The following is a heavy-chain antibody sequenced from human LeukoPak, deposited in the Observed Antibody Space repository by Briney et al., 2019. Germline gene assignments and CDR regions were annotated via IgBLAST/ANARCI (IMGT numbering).Heavy chain of an antibody. D-gene: IGHD2-15*01. Sequence: GGSLRLSCAASGFTFSSYGMHWVRQAPGKGLEWVAFIRYDGSNKYYADSVKGRFTISRDNSKNTLYLQMNSLRAEDTAVYYCAKDTTHCSGGSCYHCFDYWGQGTLVTVSS. J-gene: IGHJ4*02. CDR3: AKDTTHCSGGSCYHCFDY. CDR1: GFTFSSYG. CDR2: IRYDGSNK. V-gene: IGHV3-30*02.